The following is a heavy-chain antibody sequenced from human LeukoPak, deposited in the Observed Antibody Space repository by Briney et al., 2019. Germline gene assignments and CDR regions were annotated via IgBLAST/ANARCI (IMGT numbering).Heavy chain of an antibody. CDR3: ARGRYDFWSGYYSPYYYYYGMDV. CDR1: GFTFSSYA. J-gene: IGHJ6*02. Sequence: GGSLRLSCAASGFTFSSYAMHWVRQAPGKGLEWVAVISYDGSNKYYADSVKGRFTISRDNSKNTLYLQMNSLRAEDTAVYYCARGRYDFWSGYYSPYYYYYGMDVWGQGTTVTVSS. CDR2: ISYDGSNK. D-gene: IGHD3-3*01. V-gene: IGHV3-30*04.